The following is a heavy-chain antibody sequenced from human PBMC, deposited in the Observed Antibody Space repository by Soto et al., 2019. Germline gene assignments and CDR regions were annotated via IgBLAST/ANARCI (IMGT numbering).Heavy chain of an antibody. Sequence: GSLRLSCAASGFTFSSYGMHWVRQAPGKGLEWVAVISYDGSNKYYADSVKGRSTISRDNSKNTLYLQMNSLRAEGTAIYYCAKDGHTFFDSSDYFFFWYFDLWGRGTLVTVSS. CDR1: GFTFSSYG. J-gene: IGHJ2*01. V-gene: IGHV3-30*18. CDR3: AKDGHTFFDSSDYFFFWYFDL. D-gene: IGHD3-22*01. CDR2: ISYDGSNK.